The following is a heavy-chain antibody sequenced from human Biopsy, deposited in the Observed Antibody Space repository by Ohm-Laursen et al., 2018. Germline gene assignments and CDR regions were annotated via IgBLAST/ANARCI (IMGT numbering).Heavy chain of an antibody. V-gene: IGHV1-24*01. J-gene: IGHJ6*04. D-gene: IGHD5-18*01. CDR1: GYTFTELS. Sequence: ASVKVSCKVSGYTFTELSMHWVRQAPGKGLEWMGGFNPEDGETTYAQKFQGRVTMTEDTSTDTAYMELSSLRPDDTAIYFCAIGWKQLWLNGMDLWGKEPTVTVSS. CDR2: FNPEDGET. CDR3: AIGWKQLWLNGMDL.